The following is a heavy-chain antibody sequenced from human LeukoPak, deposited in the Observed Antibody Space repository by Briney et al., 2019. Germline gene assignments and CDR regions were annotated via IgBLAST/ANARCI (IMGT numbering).Heavy chain of an antibody. V-gene: IGHV3-33*01. CDR2: IWYDGSNK. Sequence: GRSLRLSCAASGFTFSSYGMHWVRQAPGKGLEWVAVIWYDGSNKYYADSVKGRFTISRDNSKNTLYLQMSSLRAEDTAVYYCARLNYDFWSGYYFDYWGQGTLVTVSS. D-gene: IGHD3-3*01. CDR1: GFTFSSYG. CDR3: ARLNYDFWSGYYFDY. J-gene: IGHJ4*02.